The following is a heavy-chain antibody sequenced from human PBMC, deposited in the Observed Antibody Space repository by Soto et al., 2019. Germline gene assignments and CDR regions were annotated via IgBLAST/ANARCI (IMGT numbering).Heavy chain of an antibody. CDR1: GGTFSSYA. V-gene: IGHV1-69*13. D-gene: IGHD6-13*01. J-gene: IGHJ4*02. CDR3: ASHYSSSWSPGVDY. Sequence: ASVKVSCKASGGTFSSYAISWVLQAPGQGLEWMGGIIPIFGTANYAQKFQGRVTITADESTSTAYMELSSLRSEDTAVYYCASHYSSSWSPGVDYWGQGTLVTVSS. CDR2: IIPIFGTA.